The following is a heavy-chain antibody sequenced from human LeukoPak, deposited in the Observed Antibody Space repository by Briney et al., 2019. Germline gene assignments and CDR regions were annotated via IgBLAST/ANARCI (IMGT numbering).Heavy chain of an antibody. CDR1: GFPFRTSG. D-gene: IGHD1-26*01. J-gene: IGHJ4*02. Sequence: GGSLRLSCAASGFPFRTSGMNWVRQAPGKGLEWVSYISSSGTTISYAQSVKGRFTITRENAQNSLTLQMNTLRADDTAVYYWARDGGTHFDHWGQGKLVSVSS. V-gene: IGHV3-48*01. CDR2: ISSSGTTI. CDR3: ARDGGTHFDH.